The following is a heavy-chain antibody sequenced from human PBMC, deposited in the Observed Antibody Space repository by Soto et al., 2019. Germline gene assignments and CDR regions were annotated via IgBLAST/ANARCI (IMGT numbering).Heavy chain of an antibody. Sequence: GGSLRLSCAASGFTFSSYSMNWVRQAPGKGLEWVSNISGNSSADYYADSVKGRFTISRDNAENSLYLQMDNLTAEDTVVYYCARGGPYSVLMVVATPTNYWGQGTQVTVSS. J-gene: IGHJ4*02. CDR2: ISGNSSAD. V-gene: IGHV3-48*01. CDR3: ARGGPYSVLMVVATPTNY. CDR1: GFTFSSYS. D-gene: IGHD2-15*01.